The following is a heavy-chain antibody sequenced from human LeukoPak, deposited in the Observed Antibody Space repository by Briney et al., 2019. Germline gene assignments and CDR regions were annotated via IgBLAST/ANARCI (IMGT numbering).Heavy chain of an antibody. J-gene: IGHJ5*02. CDR3: ATIPLYYDSLGWFDP. D-gene: IGHD3-3*01. Sequence: SETLSLTCTVSGDSISNYYWSWIRQPPGKGLEWIGYKYYSGSTNYNPSLKSRVTISVDTSKNQFSLMLTSVTAADTAVYYCATIPLYYDSLGWFDPWGQGTLVTVSS. CDR2: KYYSGST. V-gene: IGHV4-59*08. CDR1: GDSISNYY.